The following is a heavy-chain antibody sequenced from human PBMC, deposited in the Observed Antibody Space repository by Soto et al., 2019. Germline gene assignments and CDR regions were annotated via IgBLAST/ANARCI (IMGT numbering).Heavy chain of an antibody. V-gene: IGHV1-18*01. CDR2: ISAYNGNT. J-gene: IGHJ4*02. CDR3: ARDDFGSVYHPFDY. D-gene: IGHD3-3*01. CDR1: GYTFTSYG. Sequence: ASVKVSCKASGYTFTSYGISWVRQAPGQGLEWMGWISAYNGNTNYAQKLQGRVTMTTDTSTSTAYMELRSLRSDDTAVYYCARDDFGSVYHPFDYWGQGTRVTVSS.